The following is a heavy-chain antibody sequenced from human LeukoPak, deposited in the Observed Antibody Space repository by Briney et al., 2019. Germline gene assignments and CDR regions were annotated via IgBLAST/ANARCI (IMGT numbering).Heavy chain of an antibody. CDR3: ARDAVIAVAGTLDV. CDR2: IIPIFGTA. D-gene: IGHD6-19*01. V-gene: IGHV1-69*05. CDR1: GGTFSSYA. J-gene: IGHJ6*04. Sequence: SVKVSCKASGGTFSSYAISWVRQAPGRGLEWMGGIIPIFGTANYAQKFQGRVTITTDESTSTAYMELSSLRSEDTAVYYCARDAVIAVAGTLDVWGKGTTVTVSS.